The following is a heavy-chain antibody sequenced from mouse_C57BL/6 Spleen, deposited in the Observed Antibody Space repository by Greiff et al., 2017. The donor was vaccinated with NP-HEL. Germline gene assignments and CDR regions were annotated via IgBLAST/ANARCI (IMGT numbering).Heavy chain of an antibody. J-gene: IGHJ2*01. CDR2: ISSGGDYI. CDR1: GFTFSSYA. Sequence: EVKLMESGEGLVKPGGSLKLSCAASGFTFSSYAMSWVRQTPEKRLEWVAYISSGGDYIYYADTVKGRFTISSDNARNTLYLQMSSLKSEDTAMYYCTRVYYGSSFLDYWGQGTTLTVSS. CDR3: TRVYYGSSFLDY. V-gene: IGHV5-9-1*02. D-gene: IGHD1-1*01.